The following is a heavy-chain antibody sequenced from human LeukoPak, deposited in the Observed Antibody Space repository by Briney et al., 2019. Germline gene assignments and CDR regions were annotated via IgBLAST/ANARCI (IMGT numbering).Heavy chain of an antibody. CDR2: ISYDGSNK. Sequence: GGSLRLSCAASGFTFSSYAMHWVRQAPGQGLEWVAVISYDGSNKYYADSVKGRFTISRDNSKNTLYLQMNSLRAEDTAVYYCARARPENDLPILRYFDWLFPGLFDYWGQGTLVTVSS. CDR1: GFTFSSYA. V-gene: IGHV3-30*04. J-gene: IGHJ4*02. D-gene: IGHD3-9*01. CDR3: ARARPENDLPILRYFDWLFPGLFDY.